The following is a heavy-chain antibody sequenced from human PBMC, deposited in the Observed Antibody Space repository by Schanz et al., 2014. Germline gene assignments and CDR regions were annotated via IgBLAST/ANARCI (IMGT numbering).Heavy chain of an antibody. CDR1: GCTFSNYG. CDR3: ARAPPLVRGIAGWFGP. Sequence: EVQVVESGGDLVQPGGSLRLSCAVSGCTFSNYGMGWVRQAPGKGLEWVSSISSTSTYINYADSVKGRFTISRDNSKSTVYLQRNSLRADDTAVYYGARAPPLVRGIAGWFGPWGQGSLVTVSS. J-gene: IGHJ5*02. D-gene: IGHD3-10*01. CDR2: ISSTSTYI. V-gene: IGHV3-23*04.